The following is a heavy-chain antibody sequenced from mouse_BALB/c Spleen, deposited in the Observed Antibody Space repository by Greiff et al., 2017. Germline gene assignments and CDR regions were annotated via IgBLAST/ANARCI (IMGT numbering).Heavy chain of an antibody. CDR2: IWSGGST. V-gene: IGHV2-2*02. CDR3: AKRGYDYVYYAVDY. D-gene: IGHD2-4*01. Sequence: QVHVKQSGPGLVQPSQSLSITCTVSGFSLTSYGVHWVRQSPGKGLEWLGVIWSGGSTDYNAAFISRLSISKDNSKSQVFFKMNSLQANDTAIYFCAKRGYDYVYYAVDYWCRGTSVPVSS. CDR1: GFSLTSYG. J-gene: IGHJ4*01.